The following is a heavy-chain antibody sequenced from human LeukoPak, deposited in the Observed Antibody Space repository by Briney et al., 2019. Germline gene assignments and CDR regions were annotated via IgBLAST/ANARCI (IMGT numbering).Heavy chain of an antibody. J-gene: IGHJ4*02. CDR2: ISSSSSYI. CDR1: GFTFSSYS. CDR3: ARAYAPYHFDY. Sequence: GGSLRLSCAASGFTFSSYSMNWVRQAPGKGLEWVSSISSSSSYIYYADSVKGRFTISRDNTKNSLYLQMNSLRAEDTAVYYCARAYAPYHFDYWGQGTLVTVSS. V-gene: IGHV3-21*01. D-gene: IGHD2-2*01.